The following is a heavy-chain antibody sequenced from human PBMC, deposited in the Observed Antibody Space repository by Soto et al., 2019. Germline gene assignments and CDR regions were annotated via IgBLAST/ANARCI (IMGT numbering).Heavy chain of an antibody. D-gene: IGHD5-18*01. CDR2: IKGRTDGGTT. CDR1: GFAFTHAW. V-gene: IGHV3-15*01. J-gene: IGHJ4*02. Sequence: GGSLRLSCAASGFAFTHAWMSWVRLPPGKGLEWVGLIKGRTDGGTTEFAAPVKGRFTMSRDDSKKMVFLQMNSLETEDTGVYYCTTDSAVDTTSFDYWGPGTVVTVSS. CDR3: TTDSAVDTTSFDY.